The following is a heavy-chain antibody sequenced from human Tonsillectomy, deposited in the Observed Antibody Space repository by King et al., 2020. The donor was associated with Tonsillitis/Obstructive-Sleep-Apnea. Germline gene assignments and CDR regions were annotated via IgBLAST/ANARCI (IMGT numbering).Heavy chain of an antibody. D-gene: IGHD1-26*01. Sequence: QLVQSGAEVKKPGASVKVSCKASGYTFNGYGVSWVRQAPGQGLEWMGWISNYNSDTNYAQKLQGRLTMTTDTSTRTAYMELRSLRSDDTAVYYCARTSPEGAYFYYYMDVWGIGTTVTVSS. CDR1: GYTFNGYG. V-gene: IGHV1-18*01. J-gene: IGHJ6*03. CDR3: ARTSPEGAYFYYYMDV. CDR2: ISNYNSDT.